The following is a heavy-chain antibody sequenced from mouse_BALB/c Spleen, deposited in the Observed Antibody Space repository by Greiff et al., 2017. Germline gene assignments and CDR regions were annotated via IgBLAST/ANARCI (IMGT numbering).Heavy chain of an antibody. CDR3: ARIYYGSSYPYYAMDY. D-gene: IGHD1-1*01. CDR2: INPYNDGT. CDR1: GYTFTSYV. J-gene: IGHJ4*01. V-gene: IGHV1-14*01. Sequence: VHVKQSGPELVKPGASVMMSCKASGYTFTSYVMHWVKQKPGQGLEWIGYINPYNDGTKYNEKFKGKATLTSDKSSSTAYMELSSLTSEDSAVYYCARIYYGSSYPYYAMDYWGQGTSVTVSS.